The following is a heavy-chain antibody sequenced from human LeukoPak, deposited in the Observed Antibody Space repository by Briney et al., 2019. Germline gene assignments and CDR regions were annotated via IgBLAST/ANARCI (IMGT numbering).Heavy chain of an antibody. Sequence: GGSLRLSCAASGFTFDDYAMHWVRQAPGKGLEWVSGISWNSGSIGYADSVKGRFTISRDNAKNSLYLQMNSLRDEDTALYYCAKDHSSGWFYFDYWGQGTLVTVSS. CDR3: AKDHSSGWFYFDY. CDR1: GFTFDDYA. D-gene: IGHD6-19*01. J-gene: IGHJ4*02. V-gene: IGHV3-9*01. CDR2: ISWNSGSI.